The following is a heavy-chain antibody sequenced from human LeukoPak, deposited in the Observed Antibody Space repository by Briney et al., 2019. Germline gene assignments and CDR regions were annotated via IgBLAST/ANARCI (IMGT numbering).Heavy chain of an antibody. Sequence: ASVKVSCKASGYTFTGYYMHWVRQAPGQGLEWMGWINPNSGGTNYAQKFQGRVTMTRDTSISTAYMELSRLRSDDTAVYYCARALDILTGNDAFDIWGQGTMVTVSS. CDR2: INPNSGGT. D-gene: IGHD3-9*01. V-gene: IGHV1-2*02. CDR3: ARALDILTGNDAFDI. J-gene: IGHJ3*02. CDR1: GYTFTGYY.